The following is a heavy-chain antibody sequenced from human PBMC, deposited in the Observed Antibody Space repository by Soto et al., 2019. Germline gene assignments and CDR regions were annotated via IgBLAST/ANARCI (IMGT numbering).Heavy chain of an antibody. CDR3: ARGWTTVTFSAFDI. D-gene: IGHD4-17*01. Sequence: SETLSLTCAVYGGSFSGYYWSWIRQPPGKGLEWIGEINHSGSTNYNPSLKSRVTISVDTSKNQFSLKLSSVTAADTAVYYCARGWTTVTFSAFDIWGQGTMVT. V-gene: IGHV4-34*01. J-gene: IGHJ3*02. CDR1: GGSFSGYY. CDR2: INHSGST.